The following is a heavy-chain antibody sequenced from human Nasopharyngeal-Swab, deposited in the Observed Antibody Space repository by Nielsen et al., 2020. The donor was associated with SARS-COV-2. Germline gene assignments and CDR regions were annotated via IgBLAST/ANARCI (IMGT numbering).Heavy chain of an antibody. V-gene: IGHV3-13*01. Sequence: GESLKISCAASGFTFSNYDMHWVRQLTGKGLEWVSAIGTAGDTYYPGSVKDRFTISREDAKNSLYLQINALKAGDTAVYYCARGRVGTRGLLYFQHWGQGTLVTVSS. CDR3: ARGRVGTRGLLYFQH. CDR1: GFTFSNYD. CDR2: IGTAGDT. D-gene: IGHD1-1*01. J-gene: IGHJ1*01.